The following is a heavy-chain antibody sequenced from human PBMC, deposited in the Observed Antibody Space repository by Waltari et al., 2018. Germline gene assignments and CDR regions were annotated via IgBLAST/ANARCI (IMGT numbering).Heavy chain of an antibody. CDR2: ISLDGSTK. V-gene: IGHV3-30-3*01. Sequence: QVELVESGGGVVQPGRSLRLSCAASGLTLGRYAMHWVRQAPGKGLEWVAVISLDGSTKYYADSVKGRFTISRDNSKSTLYLQMNSLRVEDTAVYYCARGGVDTSMTATYWGQGTLVTVSS. D-gene: IGHD2-21*02. J-gene: IGHJ4*02. CDR3: ARGGVDTSMTATY. CDR1: GLTLGRYA.